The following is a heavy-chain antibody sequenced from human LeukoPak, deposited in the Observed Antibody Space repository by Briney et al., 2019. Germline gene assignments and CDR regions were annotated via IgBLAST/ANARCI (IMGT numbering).Heavy chain of an antibody. Sequence: AASVKLSCKASGGTFSSYAISWVRQAPGQGLEWMGRIIPILGIANYAQKFQGRVTITADKSTSTAYMELSSLRSEDTAVYYCARDRETGTEDAFDIWGQGTMVTDSS. CDR3: ARDRETGTEDAFDI. V-gene: IGHV1-69*04. CDR1: GGTFSSYA. CDR2: IIPILGIA. D-gene: IGHD1-7*01. J-gene: IGHJ3*02.